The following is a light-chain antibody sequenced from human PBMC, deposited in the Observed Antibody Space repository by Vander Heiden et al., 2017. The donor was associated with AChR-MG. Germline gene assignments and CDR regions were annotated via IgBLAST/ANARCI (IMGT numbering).Light chain of an antibody. CDR1: QSVGNS. CDR3: QQCDNWPLT. Sequence: EIVLTQSPATLSLSPGERATLSCRASQSVGNSLAWYQHQPGQAPRLLIYDASNRATGIPARFFGSGFGTDFTLTISSLEPEDFALYYCQQCDNWPLTFGGGTKVDIK. V-gene: IGKV3-11*01. J-gene: IGKJ4*01. CDR2: DAS.